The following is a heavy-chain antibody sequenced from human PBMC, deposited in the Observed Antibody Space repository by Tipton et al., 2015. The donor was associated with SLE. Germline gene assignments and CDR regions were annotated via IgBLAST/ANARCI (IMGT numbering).Heavy chain of an antibody. Sequence: TLSLTCAVYGGSFSGYYWSWVRQPPGKGLEWIGEINHSGSTNYNPSLKSRVTISVDTSKNQFSLKLSSVTAADTAVYYCARGSRIVATIPYYFDYWGQGTLVTVSS. D-gene: IGHD5-12*01. CDR1: GGSFSGYY. CDR2: INHSGST. J-gene: IGHJ4*02. CDR3: ARGSRIVATIPYYFDY. V-gene: IGHV4-34*01.